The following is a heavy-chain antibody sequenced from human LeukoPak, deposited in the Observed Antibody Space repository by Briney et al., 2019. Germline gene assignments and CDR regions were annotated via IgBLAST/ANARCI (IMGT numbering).Heavy chain of an antibody. Sequence: PSETLSLTCAVYGGSFSGYYWSWIRQPPGKGLEWIGEINHSGSTNYNPSLKSRVTISVDTSKNQFSLKLSSVTAADTAVYYCARGPLITIFGVVIGGLDYYYYMDVWGKGTTATVSS. J-gene: IGHJ6*03. CDR3: ARGPLITIFGVVIGGLDYYYYMDV. CDR2: INHSGST. V-gene: IGHV4-34*01. D-gene: IGHD3-3*01. CDR1: GGSFSGYY.